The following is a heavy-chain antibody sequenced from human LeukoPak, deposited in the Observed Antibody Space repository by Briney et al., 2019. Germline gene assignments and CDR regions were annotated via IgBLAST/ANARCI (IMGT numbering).Heavy chain of an antibody. D-gene: IGHD6-13*01. Sequence: GGSLRLSCAASGFTFSSYGMHWVRQAPGKGLEWVAVISYDGSNKYYADSVKGRFTISRDNSKNTLYLQMNSLRAEDTAVYYCAKSLGSSYFDYWGREPWSPSPQ. CDR1: GFTFSSYG. J-gene: IGHJ4*02. CDR2: ISYDGSNK. CDR3: AKSLGSSYFDY. V-gene: IGHV3-30*18.